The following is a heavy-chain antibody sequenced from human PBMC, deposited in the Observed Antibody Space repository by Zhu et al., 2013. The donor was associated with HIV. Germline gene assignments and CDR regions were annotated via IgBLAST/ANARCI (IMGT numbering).Heavy chain of an antibody. J-gene: IGHJ4*02. D-gene: IGHD3-10*01. Sequence: QVQLVQSGAEVKKPGSSVKVSCKASGGTFSSLAISWVRQAPGQGLEWMGGIIPISHTANYAQKVQGRVTITADKSTSTAYMELSSLRSEDTAVYYCARSLPTGGQQGSFDYWGQGTLVTVSS. V-gene: IGHV1-69*06. CDR2: IIPISHTA. CDR1: GGTFSSLA. CDR3: ARSLPTGGQQGSFDY.